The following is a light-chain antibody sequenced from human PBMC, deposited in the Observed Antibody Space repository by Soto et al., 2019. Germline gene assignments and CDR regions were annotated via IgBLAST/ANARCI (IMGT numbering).Light chain of an antibody. Sequence: EIVLTQSPGTLSLSPGERATLSCRASQSVSSSYLAWYQQKPGQDPRLLIYGASSRATGIPDRFSGSGSGTDFTLTISRLEPEDFAVYYCQPYGRSPRTFRQGTKVEIK. CDR1: QSVSSSY. CDR2: GAS. J-gene: IGKJ1*01. V-gene: IGKV3-20*01. CDR3: QPYGRSPRT.